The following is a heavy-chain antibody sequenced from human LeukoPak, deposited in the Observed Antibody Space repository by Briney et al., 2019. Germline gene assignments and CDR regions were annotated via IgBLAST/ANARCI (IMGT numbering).Heavy chain of an antibody. CDR2: ISGSGGRT. V-gene: IGHV3-23*01. CDR1: GFTFTNYA. Sequence: GGSLRLSCAASGFTFTNYAMNWVRQAPGKGLEWVSVISGSGGRTYYADFVKGQFTISRDNAKNSLYLQMNSLRAEDTAVYYCARGIAAAGHYYYMDVWGKGTTVTVSS. J-gene: IGHJ6*03. D-gene: IGHD6-13*01. CDR3: ARGIAAAGHYYYMDV.